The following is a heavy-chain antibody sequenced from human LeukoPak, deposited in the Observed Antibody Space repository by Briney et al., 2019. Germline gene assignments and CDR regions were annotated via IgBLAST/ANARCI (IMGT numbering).Heavy chain of an antibody. D-gene: IGHD2-2*02. CDR3: ALYPNGYCSSTSCYNGPRHSWFDP. CDR2: IIPIFGTA. V-gene: IGHV1-69*01. CDR1: GGTFSSYA. J-gene: IGHJ5*02. Sequence: GSSVKVSCKASGGTFSSYAISWVRQAPGQGLEWMGGIIPIFGTANYAQKFQGRVTITADESTSTAYMELSSLRSEDTAVYYCALYPNGYCSSTSCYNGPRHSWFDPWGQGTLVTVSS.